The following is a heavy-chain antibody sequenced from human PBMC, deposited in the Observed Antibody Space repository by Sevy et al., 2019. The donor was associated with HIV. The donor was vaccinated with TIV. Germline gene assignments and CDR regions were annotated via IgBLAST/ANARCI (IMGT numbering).Heavy chain of an antibody. CDR3: ARGGAYCSGGSCYSLDYYYYMDV. Sequence: SETLSLTCTVSGGSISSGGYYWSWIRQHPGKGLEWIGYIYYSGSTYYNPSLKSRVTISVDTSKNQFSLKLSSVTAADTAVYYCARGGAYCSGGSCYSLDYYYYMDVWGKGTTVTVSS. J-gene: IGHJ6*03. V-gene: IGHV4-31*03. D-gene: IGHD2-15*01. CDR1: GGSISSGGYY. CDR2: IYYSGST.